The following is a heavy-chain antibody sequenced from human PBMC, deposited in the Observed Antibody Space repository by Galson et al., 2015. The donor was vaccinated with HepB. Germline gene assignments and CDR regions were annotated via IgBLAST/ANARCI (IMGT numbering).Heavy chain of an antibody. J-gene: IGHJ4*02. V-gene: IGHV3-7*03. D-gene: IGHD5-12*01. CDR1: GFTFSSYW. CDR3: ARDPGPPTYSGYEPIDV. CDR2: IKQDGSEK. Sequence: SLRLSCAASGFTFSSYWMSWVRQAPGKGLEWVANIKQDGSEKYYVDSVKGRFTISRDNAKNSLYLQMNSLRAEDTAVYYCARDPGPPTYSGYEPIDVWGQGTLVTVSS.